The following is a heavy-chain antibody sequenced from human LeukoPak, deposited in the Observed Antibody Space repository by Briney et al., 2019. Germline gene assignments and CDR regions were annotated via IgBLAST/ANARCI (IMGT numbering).Heavy chain of an antibody. D-gene: IGHD6-13*01. CDR1: GDSVSSNSAA. J-gene: IGHJ4*02. Sequence: SQTLSLTCAISGDSVSSNSAAWNWIRQSPSKGLEWLARTYYRSKWYNDYAFSVKSRITVNPGTSKNQFSLQLSSVTPEDTAVYYCARDLPRASGGTSFDYWGQGTLVTVSS. V-gene: IGHV6-1*01. CDR3: ARDLPRASGGTSFDY. CDR2: TYYRSKWYN.